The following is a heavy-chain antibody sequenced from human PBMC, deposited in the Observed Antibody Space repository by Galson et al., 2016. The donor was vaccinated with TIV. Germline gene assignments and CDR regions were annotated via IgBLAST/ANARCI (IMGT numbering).Heavy chain of an antibody. CDR3: VRNGANTLYSGGYGDDDGFDF. CDR1: GFTLPNYG. D-gene: IGHD1-26*01. V-gene: IGHV3-33*01. Sequence: SLRLTCATSGFTLPNYGMTWVRQAPGKGLEWVAVIWYDGTNTHYADSVKGRFTISKDNSDNTLNLQMNTLRAEDTAVNYCVRNGANTLYSGGYGDDDGFDFWGQGTMVTVSS. J-gene: IGHJ3*01. CDR2: IWYDGTNT.